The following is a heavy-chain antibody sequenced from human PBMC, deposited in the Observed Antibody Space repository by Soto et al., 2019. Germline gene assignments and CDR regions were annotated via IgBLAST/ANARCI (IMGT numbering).Heavy chain of an antibody. CDR2: ISSSSSTI. D-gene: IGHD4-17*01. CDR1: GFTFSSYS. J-gene: IGHJ3*02. V-gene: IGHV3-48*04. CDR3: SREGKWSTYGDYESDAFDI. Sequence: GGSLRLSCAASGFTFSSYSMNWVRQAPGKGLEWVSYISSSSSTIYYADSVKGRFTISRDNAKNSLYLQMNSLRAEDTAVYYCSREGKWSTYGDYESDAFDIWGQGTMVTVSS.